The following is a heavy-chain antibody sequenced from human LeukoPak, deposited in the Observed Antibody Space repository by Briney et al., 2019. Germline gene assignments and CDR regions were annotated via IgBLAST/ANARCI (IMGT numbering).Heavy chain of an antibody. CDR2: IKQDGSEK. J-gene: IGHJ4*02. CDR1: AFTFSSSW. Sequence: PGGSLRLSCVASAFTFSSSWMNWVRQAPGKGLEWVANIKQDGSEKYYVDSVKGRFTISRDNAKNSLYLQMNSLGAEDTAVYYCARDQRYCSSSSCPWEPFDYWGQGTLVTVSS. D-gene: IGHD2-2*01. V-gene: IGHV3-7*05. CDR3: ARDQRYCSSSSCPWEPFDY.